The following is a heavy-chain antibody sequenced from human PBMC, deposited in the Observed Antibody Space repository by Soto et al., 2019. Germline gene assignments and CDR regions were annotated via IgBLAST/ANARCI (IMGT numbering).Heavy chain of an antibody. CDR1: GFTFTNYA. CDR3: AKETQSNSSSFFDY. CDR2: ISGSGGST. V-gene: IGHV3-23*01. J-gene: IGHJ4*02. D-gene: IGHD6-13*01. Sequence: GGSLRLSCAASGFTFTNYAMSWVRQAPGKGLEWVSAISGSGGSTYNADSVKGRFTISRDNSKNTLYLQMNSLRAEDTAVYYCAKETQSNSSSFFDYWGQGTLVTVSS.